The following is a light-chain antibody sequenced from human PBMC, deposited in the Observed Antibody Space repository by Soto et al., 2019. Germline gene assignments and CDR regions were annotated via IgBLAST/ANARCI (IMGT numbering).Light chain of an antibody. CDR2: GAS. CDR1: QSGSDK. J-gene: IGKJ4*02. V-gene: IGKV3-15*01. Sequence: TATTLSLSPLYVSTGTSTTIHCRGKQSGSDKFAWYQQKPGHAPSLLIYGASTRATGVPARFSGSGSATEFTLTIGSLQSEDFAVYYCQQYGDWPLTFGGGTKVDIK. CDR3: QQYGDWPLT.